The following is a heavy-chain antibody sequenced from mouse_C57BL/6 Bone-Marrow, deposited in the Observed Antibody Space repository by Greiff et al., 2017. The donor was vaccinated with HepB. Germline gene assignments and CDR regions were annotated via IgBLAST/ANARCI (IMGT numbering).Heavy chain of an antibody. Sequence: DVHLVESGGGLVQPGGSLKLSCAASGFTFSDYYMYWVRQTPEKRLEWVAYISNGGGSTYYPDTVKGRFTISRDNAKNTLYLQMSRLKSEDTAMYYCARQGYGKDYFDYWGQGTTLTVSS. CDR2: ISNGGGST. J-gene: IGHJ2*01. V-gene: IGHV5-12*01. CDR3: ARQGYGKDYFDY. CDR1: GFTFSDYY. D-gene: IGHD2-1*01.